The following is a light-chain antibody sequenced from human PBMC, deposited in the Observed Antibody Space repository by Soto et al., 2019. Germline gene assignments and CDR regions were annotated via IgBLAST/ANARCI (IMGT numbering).Light chain of an antibody. V-gene: IGKV3-20*01. J-gene: IGKJ4*01. Sequence: DIVLTQSPGTLSLSPGERATLSCRASQSVSSNYLAWYQQKPGQAPRLLIYGASSRATGIPDRFSGSGSGTDFTLTISRLEPEDFVVYYCQQYGSSPPLTFGGGTKVEIK. CDR1: QSVSSNY. CDR3: QQYGSSPPLT. CDR2: GAS.